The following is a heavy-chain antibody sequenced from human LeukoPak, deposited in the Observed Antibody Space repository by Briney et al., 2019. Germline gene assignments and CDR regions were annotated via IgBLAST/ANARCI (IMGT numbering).Heavy chain of an antibody. Sequence: GGSLRLSCAASGFTFSSYSMNWVRQAPGKGLEWVSSISSSSYIYYADSVKGRFTISRDNAKNSLYLQMNSLRAEDTAVYYCAREAYAITERWFDPWGQGTLVTVSS. CDR1: GFTFSSYS. J-gene: IGHJ5*02. CDR3: AREAYAITERWFDP. CDR2: ISSSSYI. D-gene: IGHD4-17*01. V-gene: IGHV3-21*01.